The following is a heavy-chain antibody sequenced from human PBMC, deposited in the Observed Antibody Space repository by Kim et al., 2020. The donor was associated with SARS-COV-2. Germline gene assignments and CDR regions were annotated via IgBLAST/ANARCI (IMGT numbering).Heavy chain of an antibody. D-gene: IGHD2-2*01. CDR3: AGLCPVVHNFFD. J-gene: IGHJ5*01. V-gene: IGHV1-8*03. CDR2: IIPTHRNA. Sequence: ASVKVSCKASGYTFTSYAINWVRQAPGQGLEWMGWIIPTHRNANYAQKFQHRVTITADTSTNTAYLELSSLRSDDTAVYYCAGLCPVVHNFFD. CDR1: GYTFTSYA.